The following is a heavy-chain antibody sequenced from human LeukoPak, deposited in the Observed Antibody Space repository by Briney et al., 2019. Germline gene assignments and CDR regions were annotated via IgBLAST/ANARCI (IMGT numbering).Heavy chain of an antibody. V-gene: IGHV3-53*01. D-gene: IGHD3-16*02. Sequence: GGSLRLSCAASGLTVSSSYMSWVRQAPGKGLEWVSVLYSGGNTYYADSVKGRFTISRDNSKNTLYLQMNSLRGEDTAVYYCARGRDVISTYYDYVWGSYRPSYFDYWGQGTLVTVSS. CDR1: GLTVSSSY. CDR2: LYSGGNT. J-gene: IGHJ4*02. CDR3: ARGRDVISTYYDYVWGSYRPSYFDY.